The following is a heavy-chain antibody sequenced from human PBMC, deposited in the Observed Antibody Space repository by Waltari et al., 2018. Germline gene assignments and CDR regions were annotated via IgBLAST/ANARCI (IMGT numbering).Heavy chain of an antibody. J-gene: IGHJ4*02. CDR1: GLMLSDYA. CDR2: IGESDASA. Sequence: VQLLESGGALVQPGASLRLSCTASGLMLSDYAMSWVRQAPGKGLEWVSAIGESDASAYYAENLKGRFIISRDNSKNTLSLQMSSLTAEDTALYYCASGQWPDPFDYWGQGTQVTVST. CDR3: ASGQWPDPFDY. D-gene: IGHD6-19*01. V-gene: IGHV3-23*01.